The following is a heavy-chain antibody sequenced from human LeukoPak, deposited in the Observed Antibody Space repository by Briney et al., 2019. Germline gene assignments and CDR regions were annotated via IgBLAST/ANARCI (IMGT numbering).Heavy chain of an antibody. J-gene: IGHJ3*01. CDR3: ARDLLWKGLGPIGKFWS. D-gene: IGHD3-3*01. CDR2: INSASTHI. Sequence: GGSLRLSCSASGFTFSAFSMNWVRQTPGKGLLWVACINSASTHIFYAESVKGRFTISRDNANNSVFLQMSGLTDEDTGLYYCARDLLWKGLGPIGKFWSWGLGTMVTVSS. V-gene: IGHV3-21*01. CDR1: GFTFSAFS.